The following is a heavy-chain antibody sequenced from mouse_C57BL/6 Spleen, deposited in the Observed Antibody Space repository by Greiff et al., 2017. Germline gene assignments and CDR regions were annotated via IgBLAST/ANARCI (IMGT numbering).Heavy chain of an antibody. V-gene: IGHV1-59*01. D-gene: IGHD1-1*01. CDR1: GYTFTSYW. CDR3: ARRAHYYGSSLYYAMDY. CDR2: IDPSDSYT. Sequence: QVQLQQPGAELVRPGTSVKLSCKASGYTFTSYWMHWVKQRPGQGLEWIGVIDPSDSYTNYNQKFKGKATLTVDTSSSTAYMQLSSLTSEDSAVYYCARRAHYYGSSLYYAMDYWGQGTSVTVSS. J-gene: IGHJ4*01.